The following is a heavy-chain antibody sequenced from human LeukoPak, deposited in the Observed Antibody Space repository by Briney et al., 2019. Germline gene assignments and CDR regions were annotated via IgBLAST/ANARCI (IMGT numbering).Heavy chain of an antibody. CDR2: IYTSGST. Sequence: SQTLSLTCTVSGGSISSGSYYWSWIRQPAGKGLEWIGRIYTSGSTNYNPSLKSRVTMSVDTSKNQFSLRLNSVTAADTAIYYCARGLAWELLVPFDFWGQGTLVTVSS. J-gene: IGHJ4*02. CDR1: GGSISSGSYY. V-gene: IGHV4-61*02. CDR3: ARGLAWELLVPFDF. D-gene: IGHD1-26*01.